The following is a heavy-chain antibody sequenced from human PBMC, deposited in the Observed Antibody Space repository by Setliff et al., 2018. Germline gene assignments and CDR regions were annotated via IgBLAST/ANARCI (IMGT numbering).Heavy chain of an antibody. CDR3: ALYDYYYDADGPRNWFDP. CDR1: GYTFTGYY. V-gene: IGHV1-2*02. Sequence: GASVKVSCKTSGYTFTGYYIHWLRQAPGQGPEWMGWIHPNTGDTNYAQNFQDRVTLTRDTSITTAYMELRRLRSDDTALYYCALYDYYYDADGPRNWFDPWGQGTLVTVSS. J-gene: IGHJ5*02. CDR2: IHPNTGDT. D-gene: IGHD3-22*01.